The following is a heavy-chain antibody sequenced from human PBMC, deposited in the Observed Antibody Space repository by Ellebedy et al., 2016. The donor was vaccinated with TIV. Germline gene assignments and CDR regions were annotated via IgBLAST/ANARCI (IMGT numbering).Heavy chain of an antibody. Sequence: SVKVSXXASGGTFSSYAISWVRQAPGQGLEWMGGIIPIFGTANYAQKFQGRVTITADESTSTAYMELSSLRSEDTAVYYCARDSDYSSGWYLSPKLDYWGQGTLVTVSS. CDR2: IIPIFGTA. J-gene: IGHJ4*02. CDR1: GGTFSSYA. CDR3: ARDSDYSSGWYLSPKLDY. D-gene: IGHD6-19*01. V-gene: IGHV1-69*13.